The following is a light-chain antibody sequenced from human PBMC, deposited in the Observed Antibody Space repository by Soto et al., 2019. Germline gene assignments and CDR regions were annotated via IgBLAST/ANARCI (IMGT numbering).Light chain of an antibody. CDR2: EVS. V-gene: IGLV2-8*01. CDR3: SSYAGSILGV. Sequence: QSALTQPPSASGSPGQSVTISCTGTSSDVGGYNYVSWYQQHPGKAPKLIIFEVSKRPSGVPDRFSGSKSGNTASLTVSGLQAEDEADYYCSSYAGSILGVFGGGTQLTVL. J-gene: IGLJ2*01. CDR1: SSDVGGYNY.